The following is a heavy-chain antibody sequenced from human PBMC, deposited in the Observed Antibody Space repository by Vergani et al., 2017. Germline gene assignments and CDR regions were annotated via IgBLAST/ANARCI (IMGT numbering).Heavy chain of an antibody. J-gene: IGHJ4*02. CDR2: ISSSSSTI. CDR3: ARVKLRYFDWLMCYFDY. CDR1: GFTFSSYS. V-gene: IGHV3-48*01. Sequence: EVQLVESGGGLVQPGGSLRLSCAASGFTFSSYSMNWVRQAPGKGLEWVSYISSSSSTIYYADSVKGRFTISRDNAKNSLYLQMNSLRAEDTAVYYCARVKLRYFDWLMCYFDYWGQGTLVTVSS. D-gene: IGHD3-9*01.